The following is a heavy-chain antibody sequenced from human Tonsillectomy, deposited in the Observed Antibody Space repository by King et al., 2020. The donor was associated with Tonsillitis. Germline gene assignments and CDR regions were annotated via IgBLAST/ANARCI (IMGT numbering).Heavy chain of an antibody. Sequence: QLVQSGGGVVQPGRSLRLSCAASGFIFSSYGMYWVRQAPGKGLECVAVLSHDGSNNYYADSVKGRFTISRDNSKNTLYLQMNSLRAEDTAVYYCAKDQDDSSGYYYPHFQHWGQGTLVIVSS. D-gene: IGHD3-22*01. J-gene: IGHJ1*01. CDR1: GFIFSSYG. CDR3: AKDQDDSSGYYYPHFQH. CDR2: LSHDGSNN. V-gene: IGHV3-30*18.